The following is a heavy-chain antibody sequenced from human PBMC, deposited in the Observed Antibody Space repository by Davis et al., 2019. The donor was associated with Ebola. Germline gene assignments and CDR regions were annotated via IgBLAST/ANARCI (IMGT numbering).Heavy chain of an antibody. D-gene: IGHD3-3*01. CDR3: ARGDFWSGYGR. CDR1: GGSISGYY. V-gene: IGHV4-59*12. J-gene: IGHJ4*02. CDR2: IYYSGST. Sequence: SETLSLTCTVSGGSISGYYWSWIRQPPGKGLEWIGYIYYSGSTNYNPSLKSRVTISVDTSKNQFSLKLSSVTAADTAVYYCARGDFWSGYGRWGQGTLVTVSS.